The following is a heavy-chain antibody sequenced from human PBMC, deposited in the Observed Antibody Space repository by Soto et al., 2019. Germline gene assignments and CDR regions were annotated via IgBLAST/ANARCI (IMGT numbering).Heavy chain of an antibody. CDR1: GYPFSTID. CDR3: AQLHYYDSASFSD. CDR2: MNPNNGYT. D-gene: IGHD3-10*01. Sequence: QVQLVQSGAEVKYPGASVKVSCRTSGYPFSTIDINWVRQATGQGLEWMGWMNPNNGYTGLTQKFQGRLTMTRDTSTSTAYLELSSLRPEDTAVYYCAQLHYYDSASFSDWGQGTLVTVSS. J-gene: IGHJ1*01. V-gene: IGHV1-8*01.